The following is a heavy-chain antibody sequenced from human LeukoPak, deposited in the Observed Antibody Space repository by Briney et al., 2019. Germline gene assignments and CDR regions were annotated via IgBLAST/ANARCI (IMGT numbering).Heavy chain of an antibody. J-gene: IGHJ4*02. CDR1: GSTFSIYA. V-gene: IGHV1-69*06. CDR3: ARDGGVRHPYFDY. D-gene: IGHD3-10*01. CDR2: IIPIFGTT. Sequence: EASVKLSCNSSGSTFSIYAISWVRQAPAQGLEWMGGIIPIFGTTNYAQKFQGRVTITADKSTRTAYMELSSVRSEDTAVYYCARDGGVRHPYFDYRGPGTLVTVSS.